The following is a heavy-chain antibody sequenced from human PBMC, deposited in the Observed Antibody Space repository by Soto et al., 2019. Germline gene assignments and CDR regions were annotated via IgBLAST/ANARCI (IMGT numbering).Heavy chain of an antibody. D-gene: IGHD4-17*01. V-gene: IGHV4-31*03. J-gene: IGHJ6*02. CDR1: GGSISSGGYY. Sequence: SETLSLTCTVSGGSISSGGYYWSWIRQHPGKGLEWIGYIYYSGSTYYNPSLKSRVTISVDTSKNQFSLKLSSVTAADTAVYYCARDRFADYDPVLYYYYGMDVWGQGTTVTVSS. CDR3: ARDRFADYDPVLYYYYGMDV. CDR2: IYYSGST.